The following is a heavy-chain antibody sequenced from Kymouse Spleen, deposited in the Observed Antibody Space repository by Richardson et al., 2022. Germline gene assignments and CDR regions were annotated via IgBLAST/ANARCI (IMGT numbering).Heavy chain of an antibody. V-gene: IGHV3-30*18. CDR3: AKDQK*LEPTTGSTP. J-gene: IGHJ5*02. D-gene: IGHD1-20*01,IGHD1-7*01. CDR2: ISYDGSNK. CDR1: GFTFSSYG. Sequence: QVQLVESGGGVVQPGRSLRLSCAASGFTFSSYGMHWVRQAPGKGLEWVAVISYDGSNKYYADSVKGRFTISRDNSKNTLYLQMNSLRAEDTAVYYCAKDQK*LEPTTGSTPGAREPWSPSPQ.